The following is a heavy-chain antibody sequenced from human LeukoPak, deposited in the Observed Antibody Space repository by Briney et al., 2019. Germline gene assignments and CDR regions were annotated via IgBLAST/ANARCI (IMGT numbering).Heavy chain of an antibody. V-gene: IGHV3-23*01. Sequence: GGSLRLSCAASGFTFSSYAMNWVRQAPGKGLEWVSAISGSGGSTYYADSVKGRFTISRDNSKNTLYLQMNSLRAEDTAVYYCARDQAAAYYYYYYYMDVWGKGTTVTVSS. CDR1: GFTFSSYA. CDR3: ARDQAAAYYYYYYYMDV. J-gene: IGHJ6*03. D-gene: IGHD2-15*01. CDR2: ISGSGGST.